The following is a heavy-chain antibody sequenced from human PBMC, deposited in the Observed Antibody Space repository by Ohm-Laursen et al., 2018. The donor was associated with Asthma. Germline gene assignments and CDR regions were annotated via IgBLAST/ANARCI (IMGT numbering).Heavy chain of an antibody. Sequence: SDTLSLTCTVSGGSISSYYWSWIRQPPGKGLEWIGYIYYSGSTNYNPSLKSRVTISVDTSKNQFSLKLSSVTAADTAVYYCARAVLSAYPLNWGQGTLVTVSS. CDR2: IYYSGST. D-gene: IGHD3-10*01. V-gene: IGHV4-59*07. J-gene: IGHJ4*02. CDR3: ARAVLSAYPLN. CDR1: GGSISSYY.